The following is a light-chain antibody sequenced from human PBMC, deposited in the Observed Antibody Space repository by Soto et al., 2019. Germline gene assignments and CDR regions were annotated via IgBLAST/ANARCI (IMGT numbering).Light chain of an antibody. CDR3: CSYAGSSTPSVV. CDR1: SSDVGSYNL. CDR2: EGS. V-gene: IGLV2-23*01. Sequence: HSALTQPASVSGSPGQSITISCTGTSSDVGSYNLVSWYQQHPGKAPKLMIYEGSKRPSGVSNRFSGSKSGNTASLTISGLQAEDEADYYCCSYAGSSTPSVVFGGGTKPTVL. J-gene: IGLJ2*01.